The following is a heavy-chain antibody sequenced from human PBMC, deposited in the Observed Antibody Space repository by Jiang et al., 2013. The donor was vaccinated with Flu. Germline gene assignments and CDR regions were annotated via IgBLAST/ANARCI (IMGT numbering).Heavy chain of an antibody. D-gene: IGHD3-10*01. Sequence: PGKGLEWMGIIYPGDSDTRYSPSFQGQVTISADKSISTAYLQWSSLKALDTAMYYCARNFGLPRGSYGMDVWGQGTTVTVSS. CDR3: ARNFGLPRGSYGMDV. V-gene: IGHV5-51*01. CDR2: IYPGDSDT. J-gene: IGHJ6*02.